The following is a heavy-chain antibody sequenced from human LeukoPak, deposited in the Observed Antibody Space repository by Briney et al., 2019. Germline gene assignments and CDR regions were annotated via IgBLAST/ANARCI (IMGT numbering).Heavy chain of an antibody. J-gene: IGHJ6*03. CDR3: ARDPYSGNYGNYYYYYMDV. Sequence: GGSLRLSCAASAFTFNIYAMHWVRQAPGKGLEWVAVISYDGSDKYYADSVKGRFTISRDNAKNSLYLQMNSLGPEDTAVYYCARDPYSGNYGNYYYYYMDVWGKGTTVTISS. CDR2: ISYDGSDK. CDR1: AFTFNIYA. D-gene: IGHD1-26*01. V-gene: IGHV3-30*04.